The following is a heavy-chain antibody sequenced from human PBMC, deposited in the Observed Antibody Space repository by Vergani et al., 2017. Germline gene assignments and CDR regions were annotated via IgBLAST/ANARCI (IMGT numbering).Heavy chain of an antibody. V-gene: IGHV1-69-2*01. D-gene: IGHD4-17*01. CDR3: AIPQTVTTGGMEV. J-gene: IGHJ6*02. CDR1: GYTFTDHY. CDR2: VDPEDGET. Sequence: EVYLVQSGTEVKRPRATMRISCKVSGYTFTDHYMHWVKQAPGKGLEWMGLVDPEDGETTYSETFKGRVTITADISTDTAYLELTSLRPEDTAVYYCAIPQTVTTGGMEVWGQGTTVIVSS.